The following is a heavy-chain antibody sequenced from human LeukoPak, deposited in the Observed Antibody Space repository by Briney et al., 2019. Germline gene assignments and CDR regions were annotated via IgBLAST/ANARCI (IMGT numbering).Heavy chain of an antibody. Sequence: PSETLSLTCAVYGGSFSGYYWSWIRQPPGKGLEWIGEINHSGSTNYNPSLKSRVTISVDTSKNQFSLKLSSVTAADTAVYYCARHVYGGGAFDIWGQGTMVTVSS. J-gene: IGHJ3*02. CDR3: ARHVYGGGAFDI. CDR1: GGSFSGYY. V-gene: IGHV4-34*01. CDR2: INHSGST. D-gene: IGHD4-23*01.